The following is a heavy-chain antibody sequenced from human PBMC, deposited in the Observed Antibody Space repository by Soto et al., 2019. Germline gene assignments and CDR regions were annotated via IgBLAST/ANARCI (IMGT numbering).Heavy chain of an antibody. Sequence: SETLSLTCTVSGGSISSSSYYWGWIRQPPGKGLEWIGRIYYSGSTYYNPSLKSRVTISVNTSKNQFSLKLSSVTAAATAVYYCARRGRYCSSTSCPSDFDYWGQGTLVTVSS. J-gene: IGHJ4*02. D-gene: IGHD2-2*01. CDR2: IYYSGST. CDR1: GGSISSSSYY. CDR3: ARRGRYCSSTSCPSDFDY. V-gene: IGHV4-39*01.